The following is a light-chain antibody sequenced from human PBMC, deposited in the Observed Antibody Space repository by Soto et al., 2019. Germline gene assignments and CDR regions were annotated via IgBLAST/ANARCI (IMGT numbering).Light chain of an antibody. CDR1: QSVSTY. CDR3: QHRSNWPSGT. Sequence: EIVLTQSPATLSLSPGERATLSCRASQSVSTYLAWYQQKPGQAPRVLIYAASNRATGIPARFSGSGSGTDFTLIISSLEPEDVAVYYCQHRSNWPSGTFGQGTKVEIK. V-gene: IGKV3-11*01. J-gene: IGKJ2*01. CDR2: AAS.